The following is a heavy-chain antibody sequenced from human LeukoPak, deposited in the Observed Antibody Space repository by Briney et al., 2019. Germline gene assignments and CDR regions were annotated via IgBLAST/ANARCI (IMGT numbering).Heavy chain of an antibody. V-gene: IGHV3-74*01. J-gene: IGHJ6*02. CDR2: IDSDGSIT. D-gene: IGHD3-10*01. CDR3: ARDRATMVRGYYGMDV. Sequence: PGGSLRLSCAASGFTFSNFWMHWVRQAPGKGLVWVSRIDSDGSITDYADSVKGRFTISRDNAKNTLYLQMNSLRAEDTAVYYCARDRATMVRGYYGMDVWGQGTTVTVSS. CDR1: GFTFSNFW.